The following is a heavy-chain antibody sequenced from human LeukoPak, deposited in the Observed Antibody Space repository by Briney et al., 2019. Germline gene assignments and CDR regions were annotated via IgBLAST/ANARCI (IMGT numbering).Heavy chain of an antibody. CDR2: ISYDGSNK. J-gene: IGHJ4*02. Sequence: GGSLRLSCAASGFTFSSYAMHWVRQAPGKGLEWVAVISYDGSNKYYADSVKGRFTISRDNSKNTLYLQMNSLRAGDTAVYYCARDNPAYYFDYWGQGTLVTVSS. CDR1: GFTFSSYA. V-gene: IGHV3-30*04. CDR3: ARDNPAYYFDY.